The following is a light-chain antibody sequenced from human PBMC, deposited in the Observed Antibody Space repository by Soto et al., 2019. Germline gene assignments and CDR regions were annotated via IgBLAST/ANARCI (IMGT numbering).Light chain of an antibody. Sequence: IVMTQSPANRSLSPGERATLSCGASQSLSGDLAWYQQKHGQTPRLLIYGAYTRATGISARFMGSGSGTEGTITIRSLKYEDGALYYCQHYSNWPWTFGQGTKVDI. CDR3: QHYSNWPWT. J-gene: IGKJ1*01. V-gene: IGKV3-15*01. CDR1: QSLSGD. CDR2: GAY.